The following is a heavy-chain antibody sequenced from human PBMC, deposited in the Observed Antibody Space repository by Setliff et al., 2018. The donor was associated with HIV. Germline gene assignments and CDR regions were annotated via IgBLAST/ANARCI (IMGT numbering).Heavy chain of an antibody. V-gene: IGHV4-34*01. Sequence: SETLSLTCGVYGGSLSDYYWSWISQPPGKGLEWIGEINHSGSSNYNPSLKSRITISVDTPKNQLSLNVTSVTAADTAVYYCARSSRGYCSGGSCYGFDPWGQGNLVTVSS. CDR2: INHSGSS. CDR3: ARSSRGYCSGGSCYGFDP. D-gene: IGHD2-15*01. J-gene: IGHJ5*02. CDR1: GGSLSDYY.